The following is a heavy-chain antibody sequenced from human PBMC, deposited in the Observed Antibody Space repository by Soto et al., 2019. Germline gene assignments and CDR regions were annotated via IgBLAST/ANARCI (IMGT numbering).Heavy chain of an antibody. J-gene: IGHJ5*02. V-gene: IGHV3-23*04. D-gene: IGHD3-16*01. CDR2: ISDRGDRI. Sequence: EVLLVDSGGGLVQPGGSLRLSCGARGFTFRTYPMSWVRQGPGKGLEWVSTISDRGDRIKYADFAEGRFNISRDNSKTTLFLQLYNLTVEDTAVYYCARNVWGTACDWFDLWGQGTQVIVSS. CDR1: GFTFRTYP. CDR3: ARNVWGTACDWFDL.